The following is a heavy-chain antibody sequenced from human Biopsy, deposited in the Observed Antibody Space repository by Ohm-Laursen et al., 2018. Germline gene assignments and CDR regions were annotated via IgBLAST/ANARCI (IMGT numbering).Heavy chain of an antibody. D-gene: IGHD3-22*01. Sequence: SDTLSLTCTVSGVSISSYFWSWIRQPLGKGLEWIGYVSYSGNTKYNPSLKSRVIISADTSKNQFSLKLRSGTAADTAMYYCAAYYYDSSGYFYAFHYWGQGTLVTVSS. CDR2: VSYSGNT. CDR1: GVSISSYF. V-gene: IGHV4-59*08. CDR3: AAYYYDSSGYFYAFHY. J-gene: IGHJ4*02.